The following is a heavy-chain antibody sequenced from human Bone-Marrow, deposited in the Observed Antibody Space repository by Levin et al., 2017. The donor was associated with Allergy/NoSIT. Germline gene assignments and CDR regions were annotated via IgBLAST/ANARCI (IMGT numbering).Heavy chain of an antibody. CDR2: IRQDGSEK. V-gene: IGHV3-7*04. CDR1: GFTFSSYW. Sequence: GGSLRLSCAASGFTFSSYWMSWVRQAPGKGLEWVANIRQDGSEKYYVDSVKGRFTISRDNAKNSLYLQMNSLRAEDTAVYYCARAHMVRGPTMPYYFDYWGQGTLVTVSS. D-gene: IGHD3-10*01. J-gene: IGHJ4*02. CDR3: ARAHMVRGPTMPYYFDY.